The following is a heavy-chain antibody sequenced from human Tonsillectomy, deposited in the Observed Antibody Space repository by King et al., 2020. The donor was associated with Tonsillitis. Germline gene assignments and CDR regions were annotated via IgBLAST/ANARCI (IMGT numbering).Heavy chain of an antibody. J-gene: IGHJ3*02. D-gene: IGHD3-16*01. CDR1: GGSISRHY. Sequence: QLQESGPGLVKSSETLSLTCTVSGGSISRHYWNWIRQPPGKGLEWIGYMYYSGSTNYNPSLQSRVTISVDTSKTQFSLKLSAVTAADTAVYYCARLITFGDAFDIWGRGTMVIAPS. CDR3: ARLITFGDAFDI. CDR2: MYYSGST. V-gene: IGHV4-59*11.